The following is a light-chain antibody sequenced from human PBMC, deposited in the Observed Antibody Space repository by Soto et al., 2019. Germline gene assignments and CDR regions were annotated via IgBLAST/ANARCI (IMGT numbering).Light chain of an antibody. CDR1: QDISNH. J-gene: IGKJ3*01. CDR2: DAS. V-gene: IGKV1-33*01. Sequence: DIQLTQSPSSLSASVGDRVTITCQASQDISNHLNWYQQKSGKAPNLLIYDASDLETGVPSGFSGGGSGTFFSFTINSLQPEDIATDDCQNYDGVPLFGPGTKVEIK. CDR3: QNYDGVPL.